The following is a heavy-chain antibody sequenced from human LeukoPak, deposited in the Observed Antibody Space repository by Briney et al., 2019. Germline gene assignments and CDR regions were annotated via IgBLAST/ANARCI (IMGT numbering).Heavy chain of an antibody. CDR3: ARTSGYSSGWSGADY. CDR1: GFTFSSYS. J-gene: IGHJ4*02. CDR2: ISSSSSTI. V-gene: IGHV3-48*01. D-gene: IGHD6-19*01. Sequence: GGSLRLSCVVSGFTFSSYSMNWVHQAPGNGLEWVSYISSSSSTIYYADSVKGRFTISRDNAKNSLYLQMNSLRAEDTAVYYCARTSGYSSGWSGADYWGQGTLVTVSS.